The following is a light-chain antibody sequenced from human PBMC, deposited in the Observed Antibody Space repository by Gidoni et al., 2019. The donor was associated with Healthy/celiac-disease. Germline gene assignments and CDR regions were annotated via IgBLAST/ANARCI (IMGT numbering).Light chain of an antibody. Sequence: DIQMTQSPSSVSASVGDRATITCRASQGISRWLAWYQQKPGRAPKLLIYTTSNLQSGVPSRFSGSGSGTDFTLTISNLQPEDFATYYCQQANSVPFTFGQGTQLEIK. J-gene: IGKJ5*01. CDR3: QQANSVPFT. V-gene: IGKV1D-12*01. CDR2: TTS. CDR1: QGISRW.